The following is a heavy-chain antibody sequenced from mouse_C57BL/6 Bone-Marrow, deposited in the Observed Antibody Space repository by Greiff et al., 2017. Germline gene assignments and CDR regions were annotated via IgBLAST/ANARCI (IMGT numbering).Heavy chain of an antibody. Sequence: VQLVESGPELVKPGASVKLSCKASGYTFTSYDINWVKQRPGQGLEWIGWIYPRDGSTKDNEKLKGKAIFTVDTSSSTAYMELHSLTSEDSAVSFCARLEFDGSSGDWYFDVWGTGTTVTVSS. J-gene: IGHJ1*03. CDR1: GYTFTSYD. CDR2: IYPRDGST. D-gene: IGHD1-1*01. CDR3: ARLEFDGSSGDWYFDV. V-gene: IGHV1-85*01.